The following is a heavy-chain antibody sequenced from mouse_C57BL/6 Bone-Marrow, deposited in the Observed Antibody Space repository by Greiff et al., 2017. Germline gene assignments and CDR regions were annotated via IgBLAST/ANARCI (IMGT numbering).Heavy chain of an antibody. CDR1: GYTFTDYY. J-gene: IGHJ1*03. CDR2: INPKNGGT. Sequence: EVQLQQSGPELVKPGASVKISCKASGYTFTDYYMNWVKQSPGKSLEWIGDINPKNGGTSYNQKFKGKATLTVHKSSSQAYMELRSLASADSAVYYCAPIYYYGSRYFDVWGTGTPVTVSS. V-gene: IGHV1-26*01. D-gene: IGHD1-1*01. CDR3: APIYYYGSRYFDV.